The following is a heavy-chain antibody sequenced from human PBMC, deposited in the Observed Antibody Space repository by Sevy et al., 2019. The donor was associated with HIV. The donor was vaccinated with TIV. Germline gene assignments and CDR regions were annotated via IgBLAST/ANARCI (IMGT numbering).Heavy chain of an antibody. J-gene: IGHJ3*02. CDR1: GYTFTSYD. CDR3: ARVLYSYGSYDAFDI. Sequence: ASMKVSCKASGYTFTSYDINWVRQATGQGLEWMGWMNPNSGDTGYAQKFQGRVTMTRNTSISTAYMELSSLRSEDTAVYYCARVLYSYGSYDAFDIWGQGTMVTVSS. CDR2: MNPNSGDT. V-gene: IGHV1-8*01. D-gene: IGHD5-18*01.